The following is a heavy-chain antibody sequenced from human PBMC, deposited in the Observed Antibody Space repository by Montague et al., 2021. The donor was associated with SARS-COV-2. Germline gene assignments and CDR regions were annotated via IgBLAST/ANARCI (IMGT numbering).Heavy chain of an antibody. CDR1: GFTFSSYS. CDR2: ISSSSSYT. D-gene: IGHD3-3*01. CDR3: ARGYDFWSGGYYYYYGMDV. Sequence: SLRLSCAASGFTFSSYSMNWVRQAPGKGLEWVSSISSSSSYTYYADSVKGRFTISRDNAKNSLYLQMNSLRAEDTAVYYCARGYDFWSGGYYYYYGMDVWGQGTTVTVSS. J-gene: IGHJ6*02. V-gene: IGHV3-21*01.